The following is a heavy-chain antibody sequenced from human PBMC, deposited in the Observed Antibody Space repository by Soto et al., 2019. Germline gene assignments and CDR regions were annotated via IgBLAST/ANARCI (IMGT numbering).Heavy chain of an antibody. D-gene: IGHD3-22*01. CDR3: ARDPSDYYDSSGYSKGPFDY. J-gene: IGHJ4*02. CDR1: GFTFSIYA. Sequence: PGGSLRLSCAASGFTFSIYAMSWVRQAPGKGLEWVSSISSSSSYIYYADSVKGRFTISRDNAKNSLYLQMNSLRAEDTAVYYCARDPSDYYDSSGYSKGPFDYWGQGTLVTVSS. V-gene: IGHV3-21*01. CDR2: ISSSSSYI.